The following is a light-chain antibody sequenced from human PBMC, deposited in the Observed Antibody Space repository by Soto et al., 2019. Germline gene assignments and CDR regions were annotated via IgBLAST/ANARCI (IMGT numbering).Light chain of an antibody. CDR1: QGIRNN. Sequence: DIQMTQSPSSLSASAGDRVTITCRASQGIRNNLAWYQQKPGEVPKLLIYAASTLQSGVPSRFSGSGSGTDFTLTISSLQPEDVATYYCQKYFSVPFTFGPVTKVVIK. V-gene: IGKV1-27*01. J-gene: IGKJ3*01. CDR2: AAS. CDR3: QKYFSVPFT.